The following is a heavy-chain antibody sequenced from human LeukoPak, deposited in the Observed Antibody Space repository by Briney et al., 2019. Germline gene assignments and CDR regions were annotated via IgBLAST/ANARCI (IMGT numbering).Heavy chain of an antibody. CDR2: ISWNSGSI. CDR1: GFTFDDYA. CDR3: AKDTYYYGSGSYPPNYYYYGMDV. D-gene: IGHD3-10*01. J-gene: IGHJ6*02. Sequence: GGSLRLSCAASGFTFDDYAMHWVRQAPGKGMEWVSGISWNSGSIGYADSVKGRFTISRDNAKNSLYLQMNSLRAEDTALYYCAKDTYYYGSGSYPPNYYYYGMDVWGQGTTVTVSS. V-gene: IGHV3-9*01.